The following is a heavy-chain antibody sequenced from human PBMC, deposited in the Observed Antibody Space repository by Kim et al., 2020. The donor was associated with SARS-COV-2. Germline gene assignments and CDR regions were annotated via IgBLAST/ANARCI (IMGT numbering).Heavy chain of an antibody. CDR3: ARLPPGTTPSMIVVVPHAFDI. Sequence: SETLSLTCTVSGDSINSYYWSWIRQPPGKGLEWIGYIYYSGSTNYNPSLKSRVTISVDTSKNQFSLKLTSVTAADTAVYYCARLPPGTTPSMIVVVPHAFDIWGQGTMVTVSS. D-gene: IGHD3-22*01. CDR1: GDSINSYY. CDR2: IYYSGST. J-gene: IGHJ3*02. V-gene: IGHV4-59*08.